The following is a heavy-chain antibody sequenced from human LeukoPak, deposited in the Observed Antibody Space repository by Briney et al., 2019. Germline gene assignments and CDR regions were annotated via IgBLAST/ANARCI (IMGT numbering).Heavy chain of an antibody. V-gene: IGHV4-30-4*01. D-gene: IGHD5-18*01. Sequence: SQTLSLTCTVSGGSISSGDYYWNWIRQPPGKGLEWIGYIYYSGSTYYNPSLKSRVTISVDTSKNQFSLKLSSVTAADTAVYYCARAPRGTAMVHFDYWGQGTLVTVSS. CDR1: GGSISSGDYY. J-gene: IGHJ4*02. CDR3: ARAPRGTAMVHFDY. CDR2: IYYSGST.